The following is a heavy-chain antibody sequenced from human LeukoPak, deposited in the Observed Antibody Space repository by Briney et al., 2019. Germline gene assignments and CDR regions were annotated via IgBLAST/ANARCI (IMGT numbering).Heavy chain of an antibody. CDR3: AKGLDSSVGYFDY. J-gene: IGHJ4*02. V-gene: IGHV3-23*01. Sequence: GGSLRLSCAASGFTFSSYAMSWVRQAPGKGLEWVSAISGSGGSTYYADSVKGRFTISRDNSKNTLYLQMNSLRVEDTAVYYCAKGLDSSVGYFDYWGQGTLVTVSS. CDR1: GFTFSSYA. D-gene: IGHD3-22*01. CDR2: ISGSGGST.